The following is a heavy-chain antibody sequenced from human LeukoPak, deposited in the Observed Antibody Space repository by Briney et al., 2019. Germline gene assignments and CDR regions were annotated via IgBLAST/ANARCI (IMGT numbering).Heavy chain of an antibody. CDR3: ASSRLRFLEWLLYGGYYMDV. J-gene: IGHJ6*03. D-gene: IGHD3-3*01. V-gene: IGHV4-38-2*02. Sequence: SETLSLTCTVSGYSISSGYYWVWIRQPPGKGLEWIGSIYHSGSTYYNPSLKSRVTISVDTSKNQFSLKLSSVTAADTAVYYCASSRLRFLEWLLYGGYYMDVWGKGTTVTVSS. CDR1: GYSISSGYY. CDR2: IYHSGST.